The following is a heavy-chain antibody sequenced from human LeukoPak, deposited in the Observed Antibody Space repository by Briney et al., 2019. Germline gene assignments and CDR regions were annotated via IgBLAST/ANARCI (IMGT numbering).Heavy chain of an antibody. D-gene: IGHD2-15*01. J-gene: IGHJ3*02. CDR2: IYYSGST. Sequence: PSETLSPTCTVSGGSISSYYWSWIRQPPGKGLEWIGYIYYSGSTNYNPSLKSRVTISVDTSKNQFSLKLSSVTAADTAVYYCARAGRIAFDIWGQGTMVTVSS. CDR3: ARAGRIAFDI. V-gene: IGHV4-59*01. CDR1: GGSISSYY.